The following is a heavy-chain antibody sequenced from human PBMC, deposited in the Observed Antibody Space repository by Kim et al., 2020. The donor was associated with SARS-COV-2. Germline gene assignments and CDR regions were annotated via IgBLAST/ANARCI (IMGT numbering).Heavy chain of an antibody. J-gene: IGHJ4*02. CDR2: IIPIFGTA. CDR3: ASSGVEMATRQDY. V-gene: IGHV1-69*13. Sequence: SVKVSCKASGGTFSSYAISWVRQAPGQGLEWMGGIIPIFGTANYAQKFQGRVTITADESTSTAYMELSSLRSEDTAVYYCASSGVEMATRQDYWGQGTLVTVSS. CDR1: GGTFSSYA. D-gene: IGHD5-12*01.